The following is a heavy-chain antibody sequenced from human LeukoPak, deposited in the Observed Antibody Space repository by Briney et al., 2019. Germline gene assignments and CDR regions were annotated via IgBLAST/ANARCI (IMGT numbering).Heavy chain of an antibody. D-gene: IGHD5-12*01. J-gene: IGHJ5*02. Sequence: SETLSLTCTVSGGSISNYYWSWIRQPAGKGLEWIGRIYSSGTTIYNPSLKSRVTMSVDTSKNQFSLRLSSVTAADTAVYFCASGSSGYDPWGQGTLVTVSS. CDR3: ASGSSGYDP. V-gene: IGHV4-4*07. CDR2: IYSSGTT. CDR1: GGSISNYY.